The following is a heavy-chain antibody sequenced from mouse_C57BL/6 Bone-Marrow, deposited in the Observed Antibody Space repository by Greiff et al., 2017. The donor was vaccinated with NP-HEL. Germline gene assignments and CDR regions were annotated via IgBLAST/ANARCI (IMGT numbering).Heavy chain of an antibody. J-gene: IGHJ2*01. CDR3: ARKGDYGSSLYYFDY. Sequence: ESGPGLVKPSQSLSLTCSVTGYSITSGYYWNWIRQFPGNKLEWMGYISYDGSNNYNPSLKNRISITRDTSKNQFFLKLNSVTTEDTATYYCARKGDYGSSLYYFDYWGQGTTLTVSS. D-gene: IGHD1-1*01. CDR2: ISYDGSN. CDR1: GYSITSGYY. V-gene: IGHV3-6*01.